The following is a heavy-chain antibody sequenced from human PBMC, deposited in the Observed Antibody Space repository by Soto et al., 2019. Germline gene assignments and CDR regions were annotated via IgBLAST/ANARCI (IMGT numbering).Heavy chain of an antibody. Sequence: PGGSLRLSCAASGFTFEDYAMHWGRQVPGKGLEWVSGINWNSGSIGYGDSVKGRFAISRDNAKNSLHLQMNSLSAEDTAFYYCVKDESINWYSGHFRHWGQGTLVTVSS. CDR3: VKDESINWYSGHFRH. CDR1: GFTFEDYA. D-gene: IGHD6-13*01. J-gene: IGHJ1*01. V-gene: IGHV3-9*01. CDR2: INWNSGSI.